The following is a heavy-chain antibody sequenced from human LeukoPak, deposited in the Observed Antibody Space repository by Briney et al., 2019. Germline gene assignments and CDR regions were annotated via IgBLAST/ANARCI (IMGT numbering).Heavy chain of an antibody. CDR3: ARNNRASAFDI. V-gene: IGHV3-21*01. CDR2: ISSSSSYI. Sequence: GGSLKLSCAASGFTFSSYSMNWVRQAPGKGLEWVSSISSSSSYIYYADSVKGRFTISRDNAKNSLYLQMNSLRAEDTAVYYCARNNRASAFDIWGQGTMVTVSS. J-gene: IGHJ3*02. CDR1: GFTFSSYS. D-gene: IGHD1/OR15-1a*01.